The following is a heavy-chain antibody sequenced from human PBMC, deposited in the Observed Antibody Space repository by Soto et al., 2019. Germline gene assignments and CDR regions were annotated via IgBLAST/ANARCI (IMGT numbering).Heavy chain of an antibody. V-gene: IGHV4-59*08. CDR2: VYYTGDT. CDR3: VRQGIDYLHGLVDV. J-gene: IGHJ6*02. CDR1: SGPDRSHN. D-gene: IGHD4-17*01. Sequence: QVQLQQSGPRLVKPSETLSLTCTVSSGPDRSHNWGWIRQPTGRGLEWIGYVYYTGDTAYNPSLRGRVTISADTSTNDISLTLNSVTAADTAVYYCVRQGIDYLHGLVDVWGQGTTVSVSS.